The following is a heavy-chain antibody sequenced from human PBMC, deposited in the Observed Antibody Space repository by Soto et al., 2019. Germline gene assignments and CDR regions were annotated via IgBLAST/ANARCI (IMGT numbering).Heavy chain of an antibody. CDR1: GGTFSNYA. V-gene: IGHV1-69*12. D-gene: IGHD4-4*01. J-gene: IGHJ6*02. Sequence: QVQLVQSGAEVKKPGSSVKVSCKATGGTFSNYAISWVRQAPGQGLEWMGGIIPIFGTANYAQKFQGRVTITADESTSTAYMELSSLRSEDTAVYYCATHMTTVGYYYTMDVWGQGTTVTVSS. CDR3: ATHMTTVGYYYTMDV. CDR2: IIPIFGTA.